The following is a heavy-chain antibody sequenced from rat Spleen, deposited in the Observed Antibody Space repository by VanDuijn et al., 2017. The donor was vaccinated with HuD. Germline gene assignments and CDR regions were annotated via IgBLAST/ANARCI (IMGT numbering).Heavy chain of an antibody. CDR3: ARGTTVGDYFDY. CDR2: INTGSGGT. D-gene: IGHD1-1*01. CDR1: GYTFTSYL. Sequence: QVQLQQSGAELAKPGSSVKISCKASGYTFTSYLITWIKQTTGQGLADIGSINTGSGGTTYNEKFKGKATLTVDISPSTAFMQLSSLTPEDTAVYYCARGTTVGDYFDYWGQGVMVTVSS. J-gene: IGHJ2*01. V-gene: IGHV1-43*01.